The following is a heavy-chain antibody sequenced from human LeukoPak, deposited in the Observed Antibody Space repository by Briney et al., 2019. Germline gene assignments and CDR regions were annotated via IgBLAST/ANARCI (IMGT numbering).Heavy chain of an antibody. D-gene: IGHD3-22*01. V-gene: IGHV3-23*01. J-gene: IGHJ5*02. CDR2: IGGSGGST. Sequence: PGRSLRLSCAASGFTFTNYAMSWVRQAPGKGLEWVSTIGGSGGSTYYAGSVKGRFTLSRDNSKSTLYLQMNSLGAEDTAVYYCAKPDSHIWSCYDTWGLGTLVTVSS. CDR3: AKPDSHIWSCYDT. CDR1: GFTFTNYA.